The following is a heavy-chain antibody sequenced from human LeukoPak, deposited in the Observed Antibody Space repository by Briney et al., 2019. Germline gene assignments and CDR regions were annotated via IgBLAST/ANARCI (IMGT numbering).Heavy chain of an antibody. D-gene: IGHD6-19*01. J-gene: IGHJ4*02. CDR3: ARDLGYSSGWYDY. CDR1: GGSISSYY. Sequence: SETLSLTCTVSGGSISSYYWSWIRQPPGKGLEWIGYSYYSGSTNYNPSLKSRVTISVDTSKNQFSLKLSSVTAADTAVYYCARDLGYSSGWYDYWGQGTLVTVSS. CDR2: SYYSGST. V-gene: IGHV4-59*01.